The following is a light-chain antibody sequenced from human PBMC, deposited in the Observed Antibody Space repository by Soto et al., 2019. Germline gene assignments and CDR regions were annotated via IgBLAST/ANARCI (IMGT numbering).Light chain of an antibody. J-gene: IGKJ5*01. V-gene: IGKV3-15*01. CDR2: GAS. Sequence: EIVMTQSPATLSVSPGDRATLSCRASQSVSNTLAGYQQKPGQAPRLLIFGASTRATGIPARFSGSGSGTEFTLTISSLQSEDSATYFCQQYENWPLITFGQGTRLEIK. CDR1: QSVSNT. CDR3: QQYENWPLIT.